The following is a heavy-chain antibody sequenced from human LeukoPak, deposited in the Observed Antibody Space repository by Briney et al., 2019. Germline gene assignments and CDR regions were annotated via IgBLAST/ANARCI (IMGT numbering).Heavy chain of an antibody. CDR1: GYTFTGYY. CDR2: INPNSGGT. CDR3: ARDRVRESRRSYYYGMDV. J-gene: IGHJ6*02. D-gene: IGHD3-10*01. Sequence: ASVKVSCKASGYTFTGYYMHWVRQAPGQGLEWMGWINPNSGGTNYEQKFQGWVTMTRDTSISTAYMELSRLRSDDTAVYYCARDRVRESRRSYYYGMDVWGQGTTVTDSS. V-gene: IGHV1-2*04.